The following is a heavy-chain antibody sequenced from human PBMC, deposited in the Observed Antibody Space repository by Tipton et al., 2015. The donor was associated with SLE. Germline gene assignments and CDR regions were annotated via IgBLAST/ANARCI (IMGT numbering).Heavy chain of an antibody. Sequence: TLSLTCSVSGGSITSYYWSWIRQPPGKGLEWIGHIYQSGGTYYNPSLKGRVTISVDTSKNQFSLKLRSVTAADTALYYCARAKGSGTYSSGQFDSWGQGTLVTVSS. J-gene: IGHJ4*02. CDR1: GGSITSYY. CDR2: IYQSGGT. D-gene: IGHD3-10*01. V-gene: IGHV4-59*01. CDR3: ARAKGSGTYSSGQFDS.